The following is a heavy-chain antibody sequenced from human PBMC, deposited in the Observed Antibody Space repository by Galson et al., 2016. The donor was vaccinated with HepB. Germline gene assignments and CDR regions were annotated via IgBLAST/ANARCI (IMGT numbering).Heavy chain of an antibody. Sequence: SLGLSCATSGFIFSNYGIHWVRQPPGKGLEWVAIIWHDGSNEYYADSVKGRFTISRDNSRNTLYLQMSNVSADDTAVYYCARDRSYNYGNPLDYWGQGTLVTVSS. CDR2: IWHDGSNE. V-gene: IGHV3-33*01. CDR3: ARDRSYNYGNPLDY. J-gene: IGHJ4*02. CDR1: GFIFSNYG. D-gene: IGHD5-24*01.